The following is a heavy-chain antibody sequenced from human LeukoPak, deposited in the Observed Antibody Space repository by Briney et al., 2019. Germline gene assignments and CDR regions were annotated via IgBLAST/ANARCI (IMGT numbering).Heavy chain of an antibody. CDR2: ISSSGRTI. J-gene: IGHJ3*02. V-gene: IGHV3-11*01. CDR3: AIGQNGACDI. CDR1: RFRFSDYF. Sequence: GGSLRLSCAASRFRFSDYFMTWIRRAPGKGLEWVSYISSSGRTIYYSDSVKGRFTISRDNAKNSLFLQMNSLRAEDTAVYYCAIGQNGACDIWGQGTMVTVSS. D-gene: IGHD1-1*01.